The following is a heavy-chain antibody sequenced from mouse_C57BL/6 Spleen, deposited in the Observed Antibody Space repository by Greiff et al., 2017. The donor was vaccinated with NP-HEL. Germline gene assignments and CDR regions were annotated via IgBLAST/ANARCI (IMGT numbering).Heavy chain of an antibody. CDR1: GFTFSSYG. J-gene: IGHJ2*01. CDR2: ISSGGSYT. Sequence: DVHLVESGGDLVKPGGSLKLSCAASGFTFSSYGMSWVRQTPDKRLEWVATISSGGSYTYYPDSVKGRFTISRDNAKNTLYLQMSSLKSEDTAMYYCARRGGDGYFDYWGQGTTLTVSS. V-gene: IGHV5-6*01. D-gene: IGHD3-3*01. CDR3: ARRGGDGYFDY.